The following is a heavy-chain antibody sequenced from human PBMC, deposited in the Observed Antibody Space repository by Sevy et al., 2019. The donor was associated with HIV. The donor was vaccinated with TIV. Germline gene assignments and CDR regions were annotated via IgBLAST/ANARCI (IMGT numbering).Heavy chain of an antibody. CDR1: GDTVSSNTAA. CDR3: TRGPIRGAVRPYYFDY. J-gene: IGHJ4*02. Sequence: QSQTLSLTCAISGDTVSSNTAAWNWIRQSPSRGLEWLGRTYYRSKWYNDYAPTIKTRMIIKPDTSKNQFSLQVNSVTPEDTAIYYCTRGPIRGAVRPYYFDYRGQGDLVTVSS. CDR2: TYYRSKWYN. V-gene: IGHV6-1*01. D-gene: IGHD6-6*01.